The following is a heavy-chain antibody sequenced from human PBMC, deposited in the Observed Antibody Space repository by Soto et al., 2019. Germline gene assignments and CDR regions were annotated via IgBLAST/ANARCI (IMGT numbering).Heavy chain of an antibody. J-gene: IGHJ5*02. CDR1: GYNFRHYY. CDR2: IYPGDSDV. V-gene: IGHV5-51*01. CDR3: ANQRRVSTAVGQTSLDA. D-gene: IGHD3-16*01. Sequence: GESLKISCQASGYNFRHYYIAWVCPKPGRGLEWVGLIYPGDSDVRYSPSVQGQVSISVDRSTDTAFLQWNSLKASDSGTYYCANQRRVSTAVGQTSLDAWGKGTLVTVPQ.